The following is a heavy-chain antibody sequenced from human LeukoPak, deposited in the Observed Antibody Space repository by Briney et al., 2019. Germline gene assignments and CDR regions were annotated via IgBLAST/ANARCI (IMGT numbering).Heavy chain of an antibody. D-gene: IGHD3-3*01. J-gene: IGHJ6*03. CDR2: ISSSRSYI. V-gene: IGHV3-21*01. Sequence: GGSLRLSCAASGFTFSSYSMNWVRQAPGKGLEWVSFISSSRSYIYYADSVKGRFTISRDNAKNSLYLQMNSLRAEDTAVYYCARDGGYTIFGGSYYMDVWGKGTTVTVSS. CDR3: ARDGGYTIFGGSYYMDV. CDR1: GFTFSSYS.